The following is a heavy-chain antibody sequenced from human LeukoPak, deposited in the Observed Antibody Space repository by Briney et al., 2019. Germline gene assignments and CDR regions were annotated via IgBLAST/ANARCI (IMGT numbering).Heavy chain of an antibody. V-gene: IGHV4-59*01. CDR2: IYYRGST. D-gene: IGHD3-22*01. J-gene: IGHJ4*02. CDR1: GGSISSDY. Sequence: SETLSLTCTVSGGSISSDYWSWIRQPPGKGLEWIGYIYYRGSTNYNPSLKSRVTVSVDTSKNQFSLKLSSVTAADTAVYYCARLSGYSSGHYYSDYWGQGTLVTVSS. CDR3: ARLSGYSSGHYYSDY.